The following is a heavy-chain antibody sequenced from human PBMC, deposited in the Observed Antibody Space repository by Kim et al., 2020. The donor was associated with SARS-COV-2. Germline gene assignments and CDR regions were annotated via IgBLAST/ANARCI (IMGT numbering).Heavy chain of an antibody. V-gene: IGHV4-39*01. D-gene: IGHD3-10*01. CDR1: GGSISSSSYY. J-gene: IGHJ5*02. CDR2: IYYSGST. Sequence: SETLSLTCTVSGGSISSSSYYWGWIRQPPGKGLEWIGSIYYSGSTYYNPSPNRRPTISADTPNTQSSLTLSSLTAAHTALYYCARHVSLWFRALDNWFDP. CDR3: ARHVSLWFRALDNWFDP.